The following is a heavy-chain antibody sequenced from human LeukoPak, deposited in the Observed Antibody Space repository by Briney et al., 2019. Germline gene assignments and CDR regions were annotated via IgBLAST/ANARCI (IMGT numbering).Heavy chain of an antibody. J-gene: IGHJ5*02. CDR2: INHSGST. CDR1: GGSFSGYY. V-gene: IGHV4-34*01. D-gene: IGHD3-10*01. Sequence: PSETLSLTCAVYGGSFSGYYWSWIRQPPGRGLEWIGEINHSGSTNYNPSLKSRVTISVDTSKNQFSLKLNSVTAADTAVYYCARGGYYGSGNDFRFDPWGQGTLVTVSS. CDR3: ARGGYYGSGNDFRFDP.